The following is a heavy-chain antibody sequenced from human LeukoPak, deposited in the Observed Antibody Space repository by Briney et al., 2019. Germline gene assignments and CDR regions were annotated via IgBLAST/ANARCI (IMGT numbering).Heavy chain of an antibody. CDR1: GFTFSSYA. CDR3: ARESGADDY. V-gene: IGHV3-64*01. Sequence: GGSLRLSCAASGFTFSSYAMHWVRQAPGKGLECVSAISSNGGSTYYANSVKGRFTISRDNSKNTLYLQMGSLRAEDMAVYYCARESGADDYWGQGTLVTVSS. J-gene: IGHJ4*02. CDR2: ISSNGGST. D-gene: IGHD1-26*01.